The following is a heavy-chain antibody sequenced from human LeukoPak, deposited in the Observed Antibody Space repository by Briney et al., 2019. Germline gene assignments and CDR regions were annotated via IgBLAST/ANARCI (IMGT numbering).Heavy chain of an antibody. CDR3: ARLPITKRAMDV. Sequence: SETLSLTGSVSGDSIRSGHSYWGWIRQDPRKGLEWIASIYYVGSPHYNPSLNSRRVTMSVDTTKNQFSLTLTSVTAADTAIYYCARLPITKRAMDVWGQGTTVTVSS. D-gene: IGHD3-3*01. CDR2: IYYVGSP. V-gene: IGHV4-39*01. CDR1: GDSIRSGHSY. J-gene: IGHJ6*02.